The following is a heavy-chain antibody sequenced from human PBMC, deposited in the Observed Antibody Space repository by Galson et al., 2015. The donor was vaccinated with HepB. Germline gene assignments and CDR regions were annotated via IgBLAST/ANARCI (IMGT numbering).Heavy chain of an antibody. CDR2: ISYDGSNK. Sequence: SLRLSCAASGFTFSSYAMHWVRQAPGKGLEWVAVISYDGSNKYYADSVKGRFTISRDNSKNTLYLQMNSLRAEDTAVYYCARDPHGDSSGYDAFDIWGQGTMVTVSS. J-gene: IGHJ3*02. V-gene: IGHV3-30*04. CDR1: GFTFSSYA. D-gene: IGHD3-22*01. CDR3: ARDPHGDSSGYDAFDI.